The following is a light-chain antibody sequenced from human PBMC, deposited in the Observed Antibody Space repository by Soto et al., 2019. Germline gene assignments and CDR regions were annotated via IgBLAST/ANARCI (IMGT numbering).Light chain of an antibody. J-gene: IGKJ1*01. CDR1: QSVSHNY. V-gene: IGKV3-20*01. CDR2: GAS. Sequence: EIVLTQSPGTVSLSPGERATLSCRASQSVSHNYLAWYQQKPGQSPTLLIYGASSRATGIPDRFSGSGSGTDFILTISRLEPEDFAVYYCQQYDRSWTFGQGTKVDIK. CDR3: QQYDRSWT.